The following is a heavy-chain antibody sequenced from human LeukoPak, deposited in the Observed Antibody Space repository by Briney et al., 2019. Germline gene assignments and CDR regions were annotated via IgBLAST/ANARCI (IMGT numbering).Heavy chain of an antibody. J-gene: IGHJ4*02. V-gene: IGHV3-23*01. D-gene: IGHD2-15*01. CDR2: ISGSGGST. Sequence: GGSLRLSCAASGFTFSSYAMSWVRQAPGKGLEWVSVISGSGGSTYYADSVKGRFTISRDNSKNTLYLQMNSLRAEDTAVYCCAKVLVVVPATRLYYLDYWGQGTLVTVSS. CDR3: AKVLVVVPATRLYYLDY. CDR1: GFTFSSYA.